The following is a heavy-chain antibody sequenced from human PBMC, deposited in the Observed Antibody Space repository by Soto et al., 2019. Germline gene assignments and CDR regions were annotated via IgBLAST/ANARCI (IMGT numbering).Heavy chain of an antibody. CDR2: IYYSGST. V-gene: IGHV4-31*03. J-gene: IGHJ3*02. CDR3: ARDGMGGSFWSGSHSPDAFDI. CDR1: GGSISSGGYY. D-gene: IGHD3-3*01. Sequence: SETLSLTCTVSGGSISSGGYYWSWIRQHPGKGLEWIGYIYYSGSTYYNPSLKSRVTISVDTSKNQFSLKLSSVTAADTAVYYCARDGMGGSFWSGSHSPDAFDIWGQGTMVTVSS.